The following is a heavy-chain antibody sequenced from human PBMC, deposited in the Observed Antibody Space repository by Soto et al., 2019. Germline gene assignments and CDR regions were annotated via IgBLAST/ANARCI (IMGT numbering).Heavy chain of an antibody. V-gene: IGHV4-34*01. Sequence: PSETLSLTCAVYGGSFSGYYWSWIRQPPGKGLEWIGEINHSGSTNYNPSLKSRVTISVDTPKNQFSLKLSSVTAADTAVYYCARHVLLWFGELPKTPYYYYGMDVWGQGTTVTVSS. CDR3: ARHVLLWFGELPKTPYYYYGMDV. D-gene: IGHD3-10*01. CDR2: INHSGST. CDR1: GGSFSGYY. J-gene: IGHJ6*02.